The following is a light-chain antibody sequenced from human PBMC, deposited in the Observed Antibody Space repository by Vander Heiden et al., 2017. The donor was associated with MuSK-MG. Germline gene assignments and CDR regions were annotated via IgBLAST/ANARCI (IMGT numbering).Light chain of an antibody. CDR1: QSVSSSY. CDR3: QQYGSSLGT. V-gene: IGKV3-20*01. CDR2: GAS. Sequence: EIVLTQSPGTLSLSPGEIATLSCRASQSVSSSYLAWYQQKPGQAPRLLIYGASNRATGIPDRFSGSGSGTDFTLTISRLEPEDFAVYYCQQYGSSLGTFGQGNKLEIK. J-gene: IGKJ2*01.